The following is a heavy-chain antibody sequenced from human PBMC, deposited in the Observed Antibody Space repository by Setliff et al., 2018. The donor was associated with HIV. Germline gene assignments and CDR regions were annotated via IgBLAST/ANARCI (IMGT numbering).Heavy chain of an antibody. J-gene: IGHJ4*02. V-gene: IGHV3-7*03. CDR1: GITISRSW. Sequence: GGSLRLSCAASGITISRSWMNWVRQAPGKGLEWVANIKEYGSDKYYVDSVKGRFIISKGIAYLQMDSLKAEDTAMYYCTRGGVGTYCSSTSCAVRFYYWGQGTLVTVSS. CDR2: IKEYGSDK. CDR3: TRGGVGTYCSSTSCAVRFYY. D-gene: IGHD2-2*01.